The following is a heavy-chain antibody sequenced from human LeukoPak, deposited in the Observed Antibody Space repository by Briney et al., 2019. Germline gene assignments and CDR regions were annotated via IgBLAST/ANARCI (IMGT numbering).Heavy chain of an antibody. D-gene: IGHD5-12*01. Sequence: SETLSLTCTVSDGSITNNDWYWVRQTPGKGLEFIGYVHYSGTTNYNPSLRSRVTISIDTSRKHFFLKLKSVTAADTAVYYCARNILATTNYFDYWGQGTLVTVSS. CDR1: DGSITNND. V-gene: IGHV4-59*01. CDR3: ARNILATTNYFDY. J-gene: IGHJ4*02. CDR2: VHYSGTT.